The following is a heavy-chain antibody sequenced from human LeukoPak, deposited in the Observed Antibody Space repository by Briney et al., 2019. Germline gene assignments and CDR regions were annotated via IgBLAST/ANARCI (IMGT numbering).Heavy chain of an antibody. V-gene: IGHV3-30*04. Sequence: PGGSLRLSCTASGFTFGDYAMHWVRQAPGKGLEWVAVISYDGSNKYYADSVKGRFTISRDNSKNTLYLQMNSLRAEDTAVYYCARVGFMITFGGDDYWGQGTLVTVSS. D-gene: IGHD3-16*01. CDR3: ARVGFMITFGGDDY. CDR1: GFTFGDYA. J-gene: IGHJ4*02. CDR2: ISYDGSNK.